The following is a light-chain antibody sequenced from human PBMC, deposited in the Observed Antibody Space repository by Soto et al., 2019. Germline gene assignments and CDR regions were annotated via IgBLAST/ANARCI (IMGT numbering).Light chain of an antibody. J-gene: IGLJ3*02. V-gene: IGLV2-14*01. CDR1: SSDVGGYNF. Sequence: QSALTQPASVSGSPGQSITISCTGTSSDVGGYNFVSWYQQYPGKAPKVIIYEVSNRPSGVSHRFSGSKSGNTASLTISGLQAEDEADYYCNSYTGSSARVFGGGTKLTVL. CDR2: EVS. CDR3: NSYTGSSARV.